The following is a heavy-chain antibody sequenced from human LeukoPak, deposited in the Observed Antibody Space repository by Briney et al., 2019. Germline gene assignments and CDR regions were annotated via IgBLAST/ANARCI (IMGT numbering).Heavy chain of an antibody. CDR3: ARARYYDFWSGYSLTH. CDR2: ISGSGGST. V-gene: IGHV3-23*01. J-gene: IGHJ4*02. D-gene: IGHD3-3*01. CDR1: GFIFSTYA. Sequence: PGGSLRLSCEASGFIFSTYAMAWVRQAPGKGLDWVSAISGSGGSTYYADSVKGRFTISRDNSKNTLYLQMNSLRAEDTAVYYCARARYYDFWSGYSLTHWGQGTLVTVSS.